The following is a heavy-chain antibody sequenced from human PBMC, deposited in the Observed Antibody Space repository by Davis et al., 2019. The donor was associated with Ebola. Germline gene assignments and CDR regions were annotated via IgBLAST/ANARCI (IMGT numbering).Heavy chain of an antibody. V-gene: IGHV3-30-3*01. CDR1: GFTFSNYA. D-gene: IGHD3-3*01. CDR2: ISYDGSNK. Sequence: GESLKISCAASGFTFSNYAMHWVRQAPGKGLEWVAVISYDGSNKYYADSVKGRFTISRDNSKNTLYLQMNSLRAEDTAVYYCATVTIFGVVIMGGPFDYWGQGTLVTVSS. CDR3: ATVTIFGVVIMGGPFDY. J-gene: IGHJ4*02.